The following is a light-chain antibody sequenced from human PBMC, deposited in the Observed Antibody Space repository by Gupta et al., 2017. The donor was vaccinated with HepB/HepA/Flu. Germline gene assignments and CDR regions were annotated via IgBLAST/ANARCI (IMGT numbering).Light chain of an antibody. V-gene: IGKV3-15*01. J-gene: IGKJ1*01. CDR1: QSISSN. Sequence: EIVMPQSPATLSVSPGERATLSCRASQSISSNLAWYQQKPGQAPRLLMYGGSTRATGIPARFGGSGSGTEFTLTISSLQPEDFAVYYCQQYNSLLWTFGQGSKVEIK. CDR3: QQYNSLLWT. CDR2: GGS.